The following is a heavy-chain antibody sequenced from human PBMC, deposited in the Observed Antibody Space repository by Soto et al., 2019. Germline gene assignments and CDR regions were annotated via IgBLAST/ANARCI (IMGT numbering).Heavy chain of an antibody. V-gene: IGHV6-1*01. CDR1: GDSVSSNSAA. Sequence: SQTLSLTCAISGDSVSSNSAAWNWIRQSPSRGLEWLGRTYYRSKWYNDYAVSVKSRITINPDTSKNQFSLQLNFVTPEDTAVYYCAREGGYWGSPFYYFDYWGHGTLVTVSS. CDR3: AREGGYWGSPFYYFDY. J-gene: IGHJ4*01. CDR2: TYYRSKWYN. D-gene: IGHD7-27*01.